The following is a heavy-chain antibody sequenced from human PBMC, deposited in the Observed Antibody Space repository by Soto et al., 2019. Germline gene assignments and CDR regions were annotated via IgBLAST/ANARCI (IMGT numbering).Heavy chain of an antibody. CDR3: AKGYGDYVTYFQH. J-gene: IGHJ1*01. CDR1: GFTFSSYA. D-gene: IGHD4-17*01. CDR2: ISGSGGST. V-gene: IGHV3-23*01. Sequence: EVQLLESRGGLVQPGGSLRLSCAASGFTFSSYAMSWVRQAPGKGLEWVSAISGSGGSTYYADSVKGRFTISRDNSKNTLYLQMNSLRAEDTAVYYCAKGYGDYVTYFQHWGQGTLVTVSS.